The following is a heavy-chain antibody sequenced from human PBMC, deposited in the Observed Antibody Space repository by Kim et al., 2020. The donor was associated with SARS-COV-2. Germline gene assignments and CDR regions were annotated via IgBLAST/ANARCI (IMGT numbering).Heavy chain of an antibody. D-gene: IGHD6-6*01. CDR3: ARESEQLVHLQH. Sequence: YYADSVKGRFTLSRDNSKNALYLQMNSLRAEDTAVYYCARESEQLVHLQHWGQGTLVTVSS. V-gene: IGHV3-33*01. J-gene: IGHJ1*01.